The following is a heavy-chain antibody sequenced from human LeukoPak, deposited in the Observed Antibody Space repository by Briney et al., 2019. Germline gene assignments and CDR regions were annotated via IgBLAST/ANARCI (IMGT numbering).Heavy chain of an antibody. V-gene: IGHV3-43*02. CDR1: GFTFDDYA. CDR2: ISGDGGST. CDR3: AKGQIAVAANSDPYLNYYYYGMDV. J-gene: IGHJ6*02. Sequence: PGGSLRFSCAASGFTFDDYAMHWVRQAPGKGLEWVSLISGDGGSTYYADSVKGRFTISRDNSKNSLYLQMNSLRTEDTALYYCAKGQIAVAANSDPYLNYYYYGMDVWGQGTTVTVSS. D-gene: IGHD6-19*01.